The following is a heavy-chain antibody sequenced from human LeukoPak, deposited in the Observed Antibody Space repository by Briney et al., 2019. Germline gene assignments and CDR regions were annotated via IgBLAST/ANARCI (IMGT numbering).Heavy chain of an antibody. CDR2: INAGNGNT. V-gene: IGHV1-3*01. Sequence: ASVKVSCKASGGTFSSYTISWVRQAPGQRLEWMGWINAGNGNTKYSQKFQGRVTITRDTSASTAYMELSSLRSEDTAVYYCARDSSESGRYFDWLSLFDYWGQGTLVTVSS. J-gene: IGHJ4*02. CDR1: GGTFSSYT. D-gene: IGHD3-9*01. CDR3: ARDSSESGRYFDWLSLFDY.